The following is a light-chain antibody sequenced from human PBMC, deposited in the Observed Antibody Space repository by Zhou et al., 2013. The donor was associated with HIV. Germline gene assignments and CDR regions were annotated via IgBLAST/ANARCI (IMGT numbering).Light chain of an antibody. J-gene: IGKJ1*01. CDR1: QDIGDS. CDR2: DAS. CDR3: QQYNSYPRWT. V-gene: IGKV1-27*01. Sequence: DIQLTPSPVSLSASVGDKVTITCRASQDIGDSLAWYQQRPGKIPRLLISDASSLQSGVPSRFSGSGSGTDFTLTISSLQPEDFATYYCQQYNSYPRWTFGQGTKVEIK.